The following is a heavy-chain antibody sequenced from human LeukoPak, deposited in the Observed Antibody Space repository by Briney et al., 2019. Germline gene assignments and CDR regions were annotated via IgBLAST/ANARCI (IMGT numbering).Heavy chain of an antibody. CDR3: AKDPSSRNIVVVPAALDY. D-gene: IGHD2-2*01. Sequence: PGRSQRLSCGASGFTFSSYGMHWVRQASSKGLGWVTVIPYDGSNKYYADSVKGRFTISRDNSKNTLYLQMNSLRAEDTAVYYCAKDPSSRNIVVVPAALDYWGQGTLVTVSS. J-gene: IGHJ4*02. CDR2: IPYDGSNK. V-gene: IGHV3-30*18. CDR1: GFTFSSYG.